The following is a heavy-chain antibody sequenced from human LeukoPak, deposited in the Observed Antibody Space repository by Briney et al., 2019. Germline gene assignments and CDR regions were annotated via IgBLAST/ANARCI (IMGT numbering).Heavy chain of an antibody. Sequence: GGSLRLSRAASRHTPNNYATNWVPQAPGKGLERVSSISGGGETTYYADSAKGRFTISRDNSQNTLYLQMNSLRAEDTAVYYCARDYADYVGYFFFDYWGQGTLVTVSS. J-gene: IGHJ4*02. CDR2: ISGGGETT. CDR1: RHTPNNYA. CDR3: ARDYADYVGYFFFDY. D-gene: IGHD4-17*01. V-gene: IGHV3-23*01.